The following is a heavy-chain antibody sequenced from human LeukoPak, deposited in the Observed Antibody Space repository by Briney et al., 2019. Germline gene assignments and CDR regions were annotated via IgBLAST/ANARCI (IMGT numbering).Heavy chain of an antibody. V-gene: IGHV3-30-3*01. J-gene: IGHJ3*02. Sequence: GRSLRLSCAASGFTFSSYAMHWVRQAPGKGLEWVAVISYDGSNKYYADSVKGRFTISRDNSKNTLYLQMNSLRAEDTAVYYCAKVGGSSSWYTGAFDIWGQGTMVTVSS. D-gene: IGHD6-13*01. CDR1: GFTFSSYA. CDR2: ISYDGSNK. CDR3: AKVGGSSSWYTGAFDI.